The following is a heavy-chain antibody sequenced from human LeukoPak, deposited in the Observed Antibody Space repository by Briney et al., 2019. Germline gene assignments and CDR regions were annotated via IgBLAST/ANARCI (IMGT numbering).Heavy chain of an antibody. CDR3: ARAGSSSSWYGRVVYYMDV. Sequence: GASVKVSCKSSGYTFTTYGISRVRQAPGQGLEWMGWISNSDTNYAQKLQGRVTMTTDTSTSTAYMELRSLRSDDTAVYYCARAGSSSSWYGRVVYYMDVWGKGTTVTVSS. J-gene: IGHJ6*03. V-gene: IGHV1-18*01. D-gene: IGHD6-13*01. CDR1: GYTFTTYG. CDR2: ISNSDT.